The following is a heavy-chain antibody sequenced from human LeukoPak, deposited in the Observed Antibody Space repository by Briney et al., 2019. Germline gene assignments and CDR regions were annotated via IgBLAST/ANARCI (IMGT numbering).Heavy chain of an antibody. J-gene: IGHJ5*02. CDR2: IHYTGST. CDR1: GESTTSYY. Sequence: SETLSLTCSVSGESTTSYYWSWIRQSPGKGLECIGYIHYTGSTNYNPSLKSRVTISVETSKNQFSLKLKSVTAADTAVYYCARGGYYGSGNDFRFDPWGQGTLVTVSS. D-gene: IGHD3-10*01. V-gene: IGHV4-59*01. CDR3: ARGGYYGSGNDFRFDP.